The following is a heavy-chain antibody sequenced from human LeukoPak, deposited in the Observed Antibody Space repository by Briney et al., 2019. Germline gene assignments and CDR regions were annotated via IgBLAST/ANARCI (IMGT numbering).Heavy chain of an antibody. V-gene: IGHV3-74*01. D-gene: IGHD2-2*02. CDR3: ARGHCSSTSCYTPH. CDR1: GFTYSSYW. J-gene: IGHJ4*02. Sequence: GGSLRLSCAASGFTYSSYWMRWVRQAPGKGLVWVGHINSDGSSTTYADSVKGRFTISRDNAKNTLYLQMNSLRAEDTAVYYCARGHCSSTSCYTPHWGQGTLVTVSS. CDR2: INSDGSST.